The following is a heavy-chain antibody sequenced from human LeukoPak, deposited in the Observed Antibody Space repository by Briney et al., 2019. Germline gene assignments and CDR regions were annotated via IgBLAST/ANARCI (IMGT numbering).Heavy chain of an antibody. CDR2: INPNSGGT. CDR1: VYTFTSYY. CDR3: ARWGYYYGSGSYYNEYYYYYYYMDV. D-gene: IGHD3-10*01. Sequence: ASVKVSCDASVYTFTSYYMHWVRQAPGQGLEWMGWINPNSGGTNYEQKFQGRVTMTRDTSISTAYMELRSLRSDDTAVYYCARWGYYYGSGSYYNEYYYYYYYMDVWGKGTTVTVSS. V-gene: IGHV1-2*02. J-gene: IGHJ6*03.